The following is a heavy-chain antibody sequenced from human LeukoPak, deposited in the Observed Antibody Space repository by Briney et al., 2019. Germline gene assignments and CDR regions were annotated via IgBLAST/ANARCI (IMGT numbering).Heavy chain of an antibody. V-gene: IGHV3-23*01. J-gene: IGHJ4*02. CDR2: ISGSGGST. CDR1: GFTFSSYA. Sequence: PGGSLRLSCAASGFTFSSYAMSWVRQAPGEGLEWVSAISGSGGSTYYADSVKGRFTISRDNSKNTLYLQMNSLRAEDTAVYYCAKGGYTYYYDSSGYEFDYWGQGTLVTVSS. D-gene: IGHD3-22*01. CDR3: AKGGYTYYYDSSGYEFDY.